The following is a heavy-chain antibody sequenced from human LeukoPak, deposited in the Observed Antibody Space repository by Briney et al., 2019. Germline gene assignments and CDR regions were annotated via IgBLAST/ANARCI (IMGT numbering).Heavy chain of an antibody. J-gene: IGHJ4*02. D-gene: IGHD1-26*01. Sequence: GGSLRLSCAVSGFTFSSYTMNWVRQAPGKGLEWVSSISTSSSYIYYADSVKGRFTISRDNSKNTVYLQINSLRDEDTAVYYCARERQLGATPFDYWGQGSQVTVSS. CDR3: ARERQLGATPFDY. V-gene: IGHV3-21*04. CDR1: GFTFSSYT. CDR2: ISTSSSYI.